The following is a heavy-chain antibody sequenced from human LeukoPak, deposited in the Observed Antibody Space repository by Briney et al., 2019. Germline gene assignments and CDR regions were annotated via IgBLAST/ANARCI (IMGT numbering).Heavy chain of an antibody. CDR1: GDSISSSSYY. CDR3: VRSFYYYYYGMDV. J-gene: IGHJ6*02. CDR2: RLYSGST. V-gene: IGHV4-39*01. D-gene: IGHD4-17*01. Sequence: SETLSLTCTVSGDSISSSSYYWGWIRQPPGKGLEWIGSRLYSGSTYYNPSLKSRVTISVGTSKNQFSLKLSSVTAADTAVYYCVRSFYYYYYGMDVWSQGTTVTVSS.